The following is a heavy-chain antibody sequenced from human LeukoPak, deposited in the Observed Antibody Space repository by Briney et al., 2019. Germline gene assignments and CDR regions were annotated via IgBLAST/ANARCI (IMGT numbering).Heavy chain of an antibody. Sequence: SETLSLTCTVSGGSIRSSYWSWIRQPPGKGLEWIGYIYYSGSTNYNPSLKSRVTISVDTSKNQFSLKLSSVTAADTAVYYCARYVWGSYPTFEDYWGQGTLVTVSS. V-gene: IGHV4-59*01. D-gene: IGHD3-16*02. CDR3: ARYVWGSYPTFEDY. CDR2: IYYSGST. J-gene: IGHJ4*02. CDR1: GGSIRSSY.